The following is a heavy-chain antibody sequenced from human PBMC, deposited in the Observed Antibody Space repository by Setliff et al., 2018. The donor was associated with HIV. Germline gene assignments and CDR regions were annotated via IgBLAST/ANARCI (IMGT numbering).Heavy chain of an antibody. D-gene: IGHD3-22*01. CDR1: GVSIRTYY. CDR3: ARDFRYDTSGSLTGYGLDA. J-gene: IGHJ6*02. Sequence: SETLSLTCTVSGVSIRTYYWSWVRQVPGKGLEWIGDTYYGGSTDYNKYNPSLKGRVTISVDIYRKQLSLNLRSVTAADTAVYYCARDFRYDTSGSLTGYGLDAWGQGTTVTVS. CDR2: TYYGGSTDYN. V-gene: IGHV4-59*01.